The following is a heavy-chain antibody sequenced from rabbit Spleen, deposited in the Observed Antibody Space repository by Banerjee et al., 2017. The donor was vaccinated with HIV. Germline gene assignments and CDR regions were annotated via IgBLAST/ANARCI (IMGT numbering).Heavy chain of an antibody. V-gene: IGHV1S40*01. Sequence: VESGGGLVKPGASLTLTCTASGFSFSSSYYMCWVRQAPGKGLEWIACIYTGNSKTYYANWAKGRFTISKTSSTTVTLQMTRLTAADTATYFCARDTSSSFSSYGMDLWGPGTLVTVS. D-gene: IGHD1-1*01. J-gene: IGHJ6*01. CDR3: ARDTSSSFSSYGMDL. CDR2: IYTGNSKT. CDR1: GFSFSSSYY.